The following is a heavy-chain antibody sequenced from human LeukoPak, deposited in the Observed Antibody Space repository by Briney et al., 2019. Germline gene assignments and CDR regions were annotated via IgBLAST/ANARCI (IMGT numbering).Heavy chain of an antibody. CDR1: GFTFSSYS. D-gene: IGHD3-3*01. J-gene: IGHJ3*02. V-gene: IGHV3-21*01. CDR3: ARWAPITYYDFWSGYRDAFDI. Sequence: GGSLRLSCAASGFTFSSYSMNWVRQAPGKGLEWVSSISSSSSYIYYADSVKGRFTISRDNAKNSLYLQMNSLRAEDTAVYYCARWAPITYYDFWSGYRDAFDIWGQGTMVTVSS. CDR2: ISSSSSYI.